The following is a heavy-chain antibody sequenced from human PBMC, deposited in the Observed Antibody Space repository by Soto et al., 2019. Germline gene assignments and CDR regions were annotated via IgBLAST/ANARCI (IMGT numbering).Heavy chain of an antibody. CDR1: GFIFSIYA. CDR2: ISTDGSRT. Sequence: PGGSLRLSCSVSGFIFSIYAIHWVRQAPGKGLEYVSFISTDGSRTHYADSVKGRFTISRDNSKNTAYLQMSSLRAEDTAVYYCARDSGMYYYDSSGYEWFDPWGQGTLVTVSS. D-gene: IGHD3-22*01. CDR3: ARDSGMYYYDSSGYEWFDP. J-gene: IGHJ5*02. V-gene: IGHV3-64D*06.